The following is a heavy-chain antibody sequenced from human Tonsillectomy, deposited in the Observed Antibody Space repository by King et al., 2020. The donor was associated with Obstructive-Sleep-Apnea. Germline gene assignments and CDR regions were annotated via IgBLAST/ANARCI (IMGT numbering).Heavy chain of an antibody. D-gene: IGHD3-10*01. CDR3: VRGRDGSGTFADY. V-gene: IGHV3-74*03. CDR2: INPDGSVT. CDR1: GFTFNFYR. Sequence: VQLVESGGGLIQPGGSRRLSCSASGFTFNFYRMNWVRQAPGKGLVWVSTINPDGSVTTSADAVKGRFMISRDNAKNTLYLRMISLRPEDTAVYYCVRGRDGSGTFADYWGQGTLLTVSS. J-gene: IGHJ4*02.